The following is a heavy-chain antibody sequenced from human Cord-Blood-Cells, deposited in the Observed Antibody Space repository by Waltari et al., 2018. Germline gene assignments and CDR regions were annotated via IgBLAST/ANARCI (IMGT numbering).Heavy chain of an antibody. J-gene: IGHJ6*02. CDR3: ARDLVWFGELTGYYYGMDV. D-gene: IGHD3-10*01. CDR2: INTNTGNP. Sequence: QVQLVQSGSELKKPGASVKVSCKASGYTFTSYAMTWVRQAPGQGLEWMGWINTNTGNPTYAQGFTGRFVFSLDTSVSTEYLQISSLKAEDTAVYYCARDLVWFGELTGYYYGMDVWGQGTTVTVSS. V-gene: IGHV7-4-1*02. CDR1: GYTFTSYA.